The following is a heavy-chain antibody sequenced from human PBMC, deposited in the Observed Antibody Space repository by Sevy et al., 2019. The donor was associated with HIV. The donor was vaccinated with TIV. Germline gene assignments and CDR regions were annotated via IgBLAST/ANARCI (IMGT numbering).Heavy chain of an antibody. J-gene: IGHJ5*02. CDR2: IIPIFGTA. D-gene: IGHD3-3*01. V-gene: IGHV1-69*06. CDR3: ARDVGHYDFWSGYLEGYNWFDP. CDR1: GGTFSSYA. Sequence: ASVKVSCKASGGTFSSYAISWVRQAPGQGLEWMGGIIPIFGTANYAQKFQGRVTITADKSTSTAYMELSSLRSEDTAVYYCARDVGHYDFWSGYLEGYNWFDPWGQGTLVTVSS.